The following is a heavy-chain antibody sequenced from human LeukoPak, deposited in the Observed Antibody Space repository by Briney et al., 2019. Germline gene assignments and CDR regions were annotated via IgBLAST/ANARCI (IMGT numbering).Heavy chain of an antibody. CDR2: IYYSGST. CDR1: GGSISSSSYY. V-gene: IGHV4-39*07. CDR3: ARIVVVAATPEPWFDP. D-gene: IGHD2-15*01. Sequence: SETLSLTCTVSGGSISSSSYYWGWIRQPPGKGLEWIRSIYYSGSTYYNPSLKSRVTISVDTSKNQFSLKLSSVTAADTAVYYCARIVVVAATPEPWFDPWGQGTLVTVSS. J-gene: IGHJ5*02.